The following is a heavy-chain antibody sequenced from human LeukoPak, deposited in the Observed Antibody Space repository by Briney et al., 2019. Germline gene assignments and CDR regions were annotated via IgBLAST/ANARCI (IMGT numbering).Heavy chain of an antibody. V-gene: IGHV3-30*18. CDR2: ISYDGSNK. CDR3: ANLGMIEPIFGGYCSSTSCSDAFDI. CDR1: GFTFSSYG. Sequence: PGGSLRLSCAASGFTFSSYGMHWVRQAPGKGLEWVAVISYDGSNKYYADSVKGRFTISRDNSKNTLYLQMNSLRAEDTAVYYCANLGMIEPIFGGYCSSTSCSDAFDIWGQGTMVTVSS. J-gene: IGHJ3*02. D-gene: IGHD2-2*01.